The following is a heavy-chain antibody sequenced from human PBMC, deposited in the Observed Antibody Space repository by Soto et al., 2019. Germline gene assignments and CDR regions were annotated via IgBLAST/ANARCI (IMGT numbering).Heavy chain of an antibody. CDR2: IYYSGST. CDR3: ARVLPSAAGYYFDY. CDR1: GVSISSGDYY. D-gene: IGHD6-13*01. J-gene: IGHJ4*02. Sequence: PSETLSLTCTVSGVSISSGDYYWRWIRQPPGKGLEWIGYIYYSGSTYYNPSLKSRVTISVDTSKNQFSLKLSSVTAADTAVYYCARVLPSAAGYYFDYWGQGTLVTVSS. V-gene: IGHV4-30-4*01.